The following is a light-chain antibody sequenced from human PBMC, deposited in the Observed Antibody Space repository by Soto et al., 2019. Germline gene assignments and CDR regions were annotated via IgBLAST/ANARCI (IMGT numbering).Light chain of an antibody. CDR1: QSVSSSY. CDR2: GVS. Sequence: EIVLTQSPGTLSLSPGERATLSCRASQSVSSSYLAWYQQKPGQAPRLLIYGVSTRATRIPDRFSGSGSGTDFTLTISRLEPEDFAVYYCQEYGSPSRTFGRGTKLEI. J-gene: IGKJ2*01. V-gene: IGKV3-20*01. CDR3: QEYGSPSRT.